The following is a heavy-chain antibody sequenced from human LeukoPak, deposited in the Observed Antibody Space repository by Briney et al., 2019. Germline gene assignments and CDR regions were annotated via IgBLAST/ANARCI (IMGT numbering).Heavy chain of an antibody. CDR2: ISTSSIYI. CDR1: GFTFSSYT. CDR3: AREPYSYGFDY. J-gene: IGHJ4*02. Sequence: PGGSLRLSCAASGFTFSSYTMNWVRQAPGKGLEWVSSISTSSIYIYYADSVKGRFTISRDNAKNSLYLQMNSLRAEDTAVYYCAREPYSYGFDYWGQGTLVTVSS. D-gene: IGHD5-18*01. V-gene: IGHV3-21*01.